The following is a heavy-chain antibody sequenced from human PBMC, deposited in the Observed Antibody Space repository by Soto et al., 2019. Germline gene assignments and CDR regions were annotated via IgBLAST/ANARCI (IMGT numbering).Heavy chain of an antibody. D-gene: IGHD2-8*02. CDR1: GGSISGYY. CDR3: ARDKITGLFDY. J-gene: IGHJ4*02. V-gene: IGHV4-59*12. Sequence: PSETLSLTCTVSGGSISGYYWTWIRQSPGKGLEYIGYIYNGNTNYNPSLKSRVTISVDTSKNQFSLKLTSVTAADTAVYYCARDKITGLFDYWGQGTLVTVSS. CDR2: IYNGNT.